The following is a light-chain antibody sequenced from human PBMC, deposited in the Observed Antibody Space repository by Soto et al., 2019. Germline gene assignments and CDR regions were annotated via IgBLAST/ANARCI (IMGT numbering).Light chain of an antibody. CDR2: EGN. J-gene: IGLJ2*01. CDR3: CSYAPSRTLL. Sequence: QSVLTQPASVSGSHGESITISCTGTSSDVGTYNLVTWYQQHPGRVPKLILYEGNKRPSGVSSRFSASKSGNTASLTISGLQAEDEADYFCCSYAPSRTLLFGGGT. CDR1: SSDVGTYNL. V-gene: IGLV2-23*01.